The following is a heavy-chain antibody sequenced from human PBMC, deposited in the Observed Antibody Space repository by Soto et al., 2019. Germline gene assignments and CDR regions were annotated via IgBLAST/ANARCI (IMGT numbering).Heavy chain of an antibody. CDR2: ISGSGASK. CDR3: TFLWFWEFHVETFDI. Sequence: EVQLVESGGGLVQPGGSMKVSCAASGVTFSSYEVNWVRQAPGKGLEWVSSISGSGASKYYAESVKGRFTISRDNAQNSVDLQMNSLRAEDTAIYYCTFLWFWEFHVETFDIWGQGTMVTVSS. V-gene: IGHV3-48*03. J-gene: IGHJ3*02. D-gene: IGHD3-10*01. CDR1: GVTFSSYE.